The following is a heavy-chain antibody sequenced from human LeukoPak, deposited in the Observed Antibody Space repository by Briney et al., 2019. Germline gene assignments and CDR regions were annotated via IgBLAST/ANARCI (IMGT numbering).Heavy chain of an antibody. CDR1: GGSISSSSYY. D-gene: IGHD6-13*01. J-gene: IGHJ4*02. Sequence: PSETLSLTCTVSGGSISSSSYYWGWIRQAPGKGLEWIGSFEYGGSTYYNPSLKSRVTISVDTSKNQFSLKLTSVTAADTAVYYCARHDEYSSNHVGLDYWGQGTLVTVSS. CDR3: ARHDEYSSNHVGLDY. CDR2: FEYGGST. V-gene: IGHV4-39*01.